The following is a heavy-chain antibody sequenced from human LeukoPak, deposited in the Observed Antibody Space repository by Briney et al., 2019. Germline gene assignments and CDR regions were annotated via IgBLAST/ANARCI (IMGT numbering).Heavy chain of an antibody. CDR2: IIPIFGTA. D-gene: IGHD5/OR15-5a*01. J-gene: IGHJ5*02. CDR3: ARADSTSNWFDP. CDR1: GGTFSSYA. V-gene: IGHV1-69*01. Sequence: GASVKVPCKAPGGTFSSYAISWVRQAPGQGLEWMGGIIPIFGTANYAQKFQGRVTITADESTSTAYMELSSLRSEDTAVYYCARADSTSNWFDPWGQGTLVTASS.